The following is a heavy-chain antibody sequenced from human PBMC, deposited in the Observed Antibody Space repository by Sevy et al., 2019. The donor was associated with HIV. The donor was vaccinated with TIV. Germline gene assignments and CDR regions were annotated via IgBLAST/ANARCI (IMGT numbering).Heavy chain of an antibody. CDR1: GFTFSSYS. Sequence: GGSLRLSCAASGFTFSSYSMNWVRQAPGKGLERVSSISSSSSYIYYADSVKGRFTISRDNAKNSLYLQMNSLRAEDTAVYYCARDYYGSGSYFLPSNWFDPWCQGTLVTVSS. J-gene: IGHJ5*02. D-gene: IGHD3-10*01. V-gene: IGHV3-21*01. CDR3: ARDYYGSGSYFLPSNWFDP. CDR2: ISSSSSYI.